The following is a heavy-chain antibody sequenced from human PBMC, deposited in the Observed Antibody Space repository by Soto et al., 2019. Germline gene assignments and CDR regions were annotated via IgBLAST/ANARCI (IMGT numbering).Heavy chain of an antibody. Sequence: SVKVSCKASGGTFSSYTISWVRQAPGQGLEWMGRIIPILGIANYAQKFQGRVTITADKSTSTAYMELSSLRSEDTAVYYCATLSPELRYFDWSPVAFDIWGQGTMVTVSS. V-gene: IGHV1-69*02. CDR1: GGTFSSYT. CDR3: ATLSPELRYFDWSPVAFDI. CDR2: IIPILGIA. J-gene: IGHJ3*02. D-gene: IGHD3-9*01.